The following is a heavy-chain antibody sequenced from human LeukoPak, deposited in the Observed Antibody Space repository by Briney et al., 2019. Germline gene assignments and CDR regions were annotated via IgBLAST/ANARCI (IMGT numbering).Heavy chain of an antibody. V-gene: IGHV3-30*18. CDR3: AKDGDSSGWYYFDY. CDR1: GFTFSRYG. CDR2: ISYDGSNK. D-gene: IGHD6-19*01. Sequence: GRSLRLSCAASGFTFSRYGMHWVRQAPGKGLEWVAVISYDGSNKYYADSVKGRFTISRDNSKNTLYLQMNSLRAEDTAVYYCAKDGDSSGWYYFDYWGQGTLVTVPS. J-gene: IGHJ4*02.